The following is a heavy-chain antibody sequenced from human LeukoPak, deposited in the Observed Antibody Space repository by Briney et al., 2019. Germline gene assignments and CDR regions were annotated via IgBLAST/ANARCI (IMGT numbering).Heavy chain of an antibody. Sequence: GGSLRLFCADSGFTFSSYWMHWVRQAPGKGLVWVSRINSDGSSTSYADSVKGRFTISRDNAKNTLYLQMNGLRAEDTAVYYCARGAPVIVVVVAATPDYWGQGTLVTVSS. J-gene: IGHJ4*02. V-gene: IGHV3-74*01. CDR2: INSDGSST. CDR3: ARGAPVIVVVVAATPDY. D-gene: IGHD2-15*01. CDR1: GFTFSSYW.